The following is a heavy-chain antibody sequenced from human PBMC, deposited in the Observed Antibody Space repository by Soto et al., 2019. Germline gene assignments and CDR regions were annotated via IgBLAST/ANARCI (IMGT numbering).Heavy chain of an antibody. D-gene: IGHD3-22*01. J-gene: IGHJ5*02. V-gene: IGHV4-31*03. CDR3: ARRDRSGFSYWLDT. CDR1: GGSISDGYY. CDR2: ISDSGST. Sequence: TSETLSLTCTVSGGSISDGYYWSWIRQHPGKCLEWIGSISDSGSTSYNPSLKSRLTISVDTSKNQFSLNLRSVTAADTAVYYCARRDRSGFSYWLDTWGQGTLVTVSS.